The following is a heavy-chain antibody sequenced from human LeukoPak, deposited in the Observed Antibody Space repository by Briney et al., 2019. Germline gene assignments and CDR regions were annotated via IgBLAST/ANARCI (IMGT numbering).Heavy chain of an antibody. CDR2: IYYSGST. Sequence: SETLSLTCTFSGGSISSYFWSWIRQPPGKGLEWIGYIYYSGSTNYNPSLKSRVTISVDMSKNQFSLKLSSVTAADTAVYYCARALSPYYYDSSGYYFDYWGQGTLVTVSS. CDR1: GGSISSYF. CDR3: ARALSPYYYDSSGYYFDY. V-gene: IGHV4-59*01. J-gene: IGHJ4*02. D-gene: IGHD3-22*01.